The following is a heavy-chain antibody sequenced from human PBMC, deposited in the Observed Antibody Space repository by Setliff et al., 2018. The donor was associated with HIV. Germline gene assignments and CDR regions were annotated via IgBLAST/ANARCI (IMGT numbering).Heavy chain of an antibody. J-gene: IGHJ4*02. CDR3: ARDGSSGWSPVDY. Sequence: ASVKVSCKASGGTFSSYVISWVRQAPGQGPEWMGGIIPILGIANYAQKFQESLRDPPDTSTSTAYMELRSLRSDDTAVYYCARDGSSGWSPVDYWGQGTLVTV. CDR2: IIPILGIA. D-gene: IGHD6-19*01. V-gene: IGHV1-69*10. CDR1: GGTFSSYV.